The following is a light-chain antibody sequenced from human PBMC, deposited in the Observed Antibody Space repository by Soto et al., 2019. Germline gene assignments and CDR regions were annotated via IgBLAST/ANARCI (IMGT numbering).Light chain of an antibody. CDR1: SSDVGAYNY. Sequence: QSVLTQPSSLSGSPGQSITISCTGTSSDVGAYNYVSWYQQHPGKAPKLMIHEVSKRPSGVSNRFSGSKSGNTASLTISGLQAEDEADYYCSSYTSSSTPYVFGTGTKVTVL. J-gene: IGLJ1*01. CDR2: EVS. V-gene: IGLV2-14*01. CDR3: SSYTSSSTPYV.